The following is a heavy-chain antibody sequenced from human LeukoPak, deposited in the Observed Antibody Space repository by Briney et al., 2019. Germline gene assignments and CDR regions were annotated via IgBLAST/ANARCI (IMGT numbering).Heavy chain of an antibody. CDR3: AREGYQVDTVDY. CDR2: IKYDGSNK. Sequence: GGSLRLSCAASEFTFSAYGTHWVRQVPGKGLGWGAFIKYDGSNKFYADSVEGRFTISRDNSKDTLFLQMNRLRAEDTAVYYCAREGYQVDTVDYWGQGTLVTVSS. CDR1: EFTFSAYG. J-gene: IGHJ4*02. D-gene: IGHD5-18*01. V-gene: IGHV3-30*02.